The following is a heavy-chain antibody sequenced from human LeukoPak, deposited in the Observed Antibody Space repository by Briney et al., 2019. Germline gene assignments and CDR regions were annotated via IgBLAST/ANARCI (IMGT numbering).Heavy chain of an antibody. CDR1: GYTFTSYG. J-gene: IGHJ3*02. V-gene: IGHV1-18*01. D-gene: IGHD1-7*01. CDR2: ISAYNGNT. CDR3: ARVGDWGLELARFDI. Sequence: GASVKVSCKASGYTFTSYGISWVRQAPGQGLEWMGWISAYNGNTNYAQKLQGRVTMTTDTSTSTAYMELRSLRSDDTVVYYCARVGDWGLELARFDIWGQGTMVTVSS.